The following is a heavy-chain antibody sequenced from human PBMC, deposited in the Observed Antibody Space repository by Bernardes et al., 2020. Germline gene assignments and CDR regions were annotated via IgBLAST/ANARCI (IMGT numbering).Heavy chain of an antibody. V-gene: IGHV3-23*01. D-gene: IGHD3-10*01. CDR3: AKFIYRGLEDTQTPGFSN. J-gene: IGHJ4*02. Sequence: GSLRLSCAASGFTFSSYAMSWVRQAPGKGLEWVSAISGSGGSTYYADSVKGRFTISRDNSKNTLYLQMNSLRAEDTAVYYCAKFIYRGLEDTQTPGFSNWGQGTLVTVSS. CDR1: GFTFSSYA. CDR2: ISGSGGST.